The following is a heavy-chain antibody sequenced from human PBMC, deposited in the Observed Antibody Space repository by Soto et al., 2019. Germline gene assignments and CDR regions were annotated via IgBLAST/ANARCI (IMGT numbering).Heavy chain of an antibody. V-gene: IGHV3-7*01. D-gene: IGHD3-10*01. Sequence: LRLSCAASGFTFSSYWMSWVRQAPGKGLEWVANIKQDGSEKYYVDSVKGRFTISRDNAKNSLYLQMNSLRAEDTAVYYCARDSQGRWFGELLSVDYWGQGTLVTVSS. CDR2: IKQDGSEK. J-gene: IGHJ4*02. CDR3: ARDSQGRWFGELLSVDY. CDR1: GFTFSSYW.